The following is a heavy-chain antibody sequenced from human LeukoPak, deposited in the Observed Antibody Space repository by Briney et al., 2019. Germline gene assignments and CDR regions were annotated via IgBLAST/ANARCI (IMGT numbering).Heavy chain of an antibody. CDR1: GGSISSSSYY. V-gene: IGHV4-39*07. J-gene: IGHJ1*01. CDR3: ARGRYRGYSYGPAEYFQH. Sequence: SETLSLTCTVSGGSISSSSYYWGWIRQPPGKGLEWIGSIYYSGSTYYNPSLKSRVTISVDTSKNQFSLKLSSVTAADTAVYYCARGRYRGYSYGPAEYFQHWGQGTLVTVSS. D-gene: IGHD5-18*01. CDR2: IYYSGST.